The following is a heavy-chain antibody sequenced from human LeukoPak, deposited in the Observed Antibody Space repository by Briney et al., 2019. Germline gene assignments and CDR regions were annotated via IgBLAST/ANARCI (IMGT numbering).Heavy chain of an antibody. J-gene: IGHJ3*02. Sequence: GGSLRLSCAASGFTFSRYAMHWVRQAPGKGLEWVAVISSDGSNKYYADSVMGRFTISRDNSKNTLYLQMNSLRAEDTAVYYCARGVYYDSSGLKGSAFDIWGQGTMVTVSS. D-gene: IGHD3-22*01. CDR3: ARGVYYDSSGLKGSAFDI. V-gene: IGHV3-30*04. CDR2: ISSDGSNK. CDR1: GFTFSRYA.